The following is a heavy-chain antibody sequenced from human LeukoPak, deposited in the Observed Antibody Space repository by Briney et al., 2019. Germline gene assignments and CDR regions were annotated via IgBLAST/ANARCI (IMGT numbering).Heavy chain of an antibody. V-gene: IGHV7-4-1*02. CDR1: GYTFTKYA. D-gene: IGHD3-16*01. J-gene: IGHJ6*02. CDR3: ARHKTPPPLRQSGMDV. Sequence: GASVKVSCKASGYTFTKYAMNWVRQAPGQGPEWVGWINTNTGNPTYSQAFTGRFVFSLDTSVSTAYLQISSLKAEDTAVYYCARHKTPPPLRQSGMDVWGQGTTVTVSS. CDR2: INTNTGNP.